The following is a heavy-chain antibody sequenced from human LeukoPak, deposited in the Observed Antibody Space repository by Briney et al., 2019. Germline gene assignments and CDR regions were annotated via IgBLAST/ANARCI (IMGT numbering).Heavy chain of an antibody. V-gene: IGHV3-33*01. CDR2: IWNDGSKQ. CDR3: ARGDCSGTICNYDSAFDI. Sequence: GGSLRLSCAASGFTFSTYGMHWVRQAPGKGLEWVAVIWNDGSKQYYADSVKGRFTISRDNSKSTLYLQMNSLRAEDTAVYYCARGDCSGTICNYDSAFDIWGQGTMATVSS. D-gene: IGHD2-15*01. J-gene: IGHJ3*02. CDR1: GFTFSTYG.